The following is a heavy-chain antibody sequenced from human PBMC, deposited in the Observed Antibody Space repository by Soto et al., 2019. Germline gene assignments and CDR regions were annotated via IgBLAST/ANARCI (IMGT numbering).Heavy chain of an antibody. CDR2: INHSGST. Sequence: SETLSLTCAVYGGSFSGYYWSWIRQPPGKGLEWIGEINHSGSTNYNPSLKSRVTISVDTAKNQFSLKLSYVTAADTAVYYCARGLILSHWYFDLWGRGTLVTVSS. J-gene: IGHJ2*01. CDR1: GGSFSGYY. D-gene: IGHD2-15*01. V-gene: IGHV4-34*01. CDR3: ARGLILSHWYFDL.